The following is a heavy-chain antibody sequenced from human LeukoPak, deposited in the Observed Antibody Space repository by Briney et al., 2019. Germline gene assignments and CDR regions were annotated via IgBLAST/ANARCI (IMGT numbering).Heavy chain of an antibody. J-gene: IGHJ4*02. CDR2: IIPIFGTA. CDR1: GGTFSSYA. CDR3: ARENSTVSYLLDY. Sequence: SVKVSCKASGGTFSSYAISWVRQTPGQGLEWMGGIIPIFGTANYAQKFQGRVTITADESTSTAYMDLSSLRSEDTAVYYCARENSTVSYLLDYWAQGTLVTVSS. V-gene: IGHV1-69*13. D-gene: IGHD2-21*02.